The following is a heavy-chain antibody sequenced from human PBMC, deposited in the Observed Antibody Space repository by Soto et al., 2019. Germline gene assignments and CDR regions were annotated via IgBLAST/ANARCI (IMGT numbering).Heavy chain of an antibody. V-gene: IGHV4-30-4*01. J-gene: IGHJ5*02. Sequence: SETLSLTCTVSGVSISSGDYYWSWIRQPPGKGLEWIGYIYYSGSTYYNPSLKSRVFMSVDTSKNQFSLKLSSVTAADTAVYYCARAVVALTAWFDPWGQGTLVTVSS. CDR3: ARAVVALTAWFDP. D-gene: IGHD2-15*01. CDR1: GVSISSGDYY. CDR2: IYYSGST.